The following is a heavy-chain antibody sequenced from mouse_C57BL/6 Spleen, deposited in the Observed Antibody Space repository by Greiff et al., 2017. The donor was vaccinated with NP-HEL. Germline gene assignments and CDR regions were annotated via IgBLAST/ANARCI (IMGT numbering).Heavy chain of an antibody. CDR1: GYTFTSYW. CDR2: IHPTSGST. V-gene: IGHV1-64*01. CDR3: ARGDTTVVADY. D-gene: IGHD1-1*01. J-gene: IGHJ2*01. Sequence: QVQLQQPGAELVKPGASVKLSCKASGYTFTSYWMHWVKQRPGQGLEWIGMIHPTSGSTNYNEKFKSKATLTVDKSSRTAYMQLSSLTSEDSAVYYCARGDTTVVADYWGQGTTLTVSS.